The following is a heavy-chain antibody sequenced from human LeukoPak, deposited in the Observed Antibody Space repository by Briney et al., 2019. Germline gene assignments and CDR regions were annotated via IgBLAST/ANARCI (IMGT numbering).Heavy chain of an antibody. CDR2: ISYDGSNK. J-gene: IGHJ4*02. D-gene: IGHD3-22*01. Sequence: GGSLRLSCAASGFTFSSYAMHWVRQAPGKGLEWVAVISYDGSNKYYADSVKGRFTISRDNSKNTLYLQMNSLRAEDTAVYYCAKDRGGYYYDSSGYYQYWGQGTLVTVSS. V-gene: IGHV3-30-3*01. CDR3: AKDRGGYYYDSSGYYQY. CDR1: GFTFSSYA.